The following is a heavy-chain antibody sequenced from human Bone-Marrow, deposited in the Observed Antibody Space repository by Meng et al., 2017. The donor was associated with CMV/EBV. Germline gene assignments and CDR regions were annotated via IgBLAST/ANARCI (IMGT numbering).Heavy chain of an antibody. CDR2: ISSSSSTI. Sequence: GGSLRLSCAASGFTFSSYSMNWVRQAPGKGLEWVSYISSSSSTIYYADSVKGRFTISRDNAKNSLYLQMNSLRAEDTAVYYCAREQLDPFYYYYGMDVWGQGTTVTVSS. J-gene: IGHJ6*02. V-gene: IGHV3-48*04. CDR3: AREQLDPFYYYYGMDV. CDR1: GFTFSSYS. D-gene: IGHD6-13*01.